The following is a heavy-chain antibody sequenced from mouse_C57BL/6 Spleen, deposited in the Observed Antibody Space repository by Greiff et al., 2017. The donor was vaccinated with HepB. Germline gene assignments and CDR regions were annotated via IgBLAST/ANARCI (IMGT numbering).Heavy chain of an antibody. CDR3: AREYYGSSSWFAY. J-gene: IGHJ3*01. D-gene: IGHD1-1*01. CDR2: ISSGSSTI. CDR1: GFTFSDYG. Sequence: EVQLVESGGGLVKPGGSLKLSCAASGFTFSDYGMHWVRQAPEKGLEWVAYISSGSSTIYYADTVKGRFTISRDNAKNTLFLQMTSLRSEDTAMYYCAREYYGSSSWFAYWGQVTLVTVSA. V-gene: IGHV5-17*01.